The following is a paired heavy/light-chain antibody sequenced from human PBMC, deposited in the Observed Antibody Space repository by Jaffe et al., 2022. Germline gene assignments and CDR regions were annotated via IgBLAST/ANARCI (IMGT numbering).Light chain of an antibody. Sequence: SSELTQDPAVSVALGQTVRITCQGDSLRSYYASWYQQKPGQAPVLVIYGKNNRPSGIPDRFSGSSSGNTASLTITGAQAEDEADYYCNSRDSSGNWVFGGGTKLTVL. CDR2: GKN. V-gene: IGLV3-19*01. J-gene: IGLJ3*02. CDR1: SLRSYY. CDR3: NSRDSSGNWV.
Heavy chain of an antibody. J-gene: IGHJ4*02. Sequence: EVQLLESGGGLVQPGGSLRLSCAASGFTFSSYAMSWVRQAPGKGLEWVSAISGSGGSTYYADSVKGRFTISRDNSKNTLYLQMNSLRAEDTAVYYCAKVTSLGYCSGGSCYEVDYWGQGTLVTVSS. CDR2: ISGSGGST. D-gene: IGHD2-15*01. CDR3: AKVTSLGYCSGGSCYEVDY. CDR1: GFTFSSYA. V-gene: IGHV3-23*01.